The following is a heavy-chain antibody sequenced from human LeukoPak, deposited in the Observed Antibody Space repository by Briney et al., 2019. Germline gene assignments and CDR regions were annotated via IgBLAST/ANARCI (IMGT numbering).Heavy chain of an antibody. D-gene: IGHD6-13*01. Sequence: PGGSLRLSCAASGFTVSSNYMSWVRQAPGKGLDWVSVIYSGGNTYYADSVKGRFTISRDNSKNTLYLQMNSLRAEDMALYYCAKGQQQLANDAFDIWGQGTMVTVSS. V-gene: IGHV3-53*01. CDR2: IYSGGNT. CDR3: AKGQQQLANDAFDI. CDR1: GFTVSSNY. J-gene: IGHJ3*02.